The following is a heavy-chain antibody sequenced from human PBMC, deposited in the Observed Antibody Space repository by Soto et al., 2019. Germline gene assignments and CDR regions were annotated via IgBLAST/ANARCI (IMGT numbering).Heavy chain of an antibody. CDR2: ISAYNGNT. D-gene: IGHD3-9*01. CDR3: ARGLNYDILTGYYL. CDR1: GYTFTSYD. V-gene: IGHV1-18*01. J-gene: IGHJ4*02. Sequence: QVQLVQSGAEVKKPGASVKVSCKASGYTFTSYDISWVRQAPGQGLEWMGWISAYNGNTYYAQNLQGRVTLTTDTSTSTAYMELRSLRSDDTAVYYCARGLNYDILTGYYLWGQGTLVTVSS.